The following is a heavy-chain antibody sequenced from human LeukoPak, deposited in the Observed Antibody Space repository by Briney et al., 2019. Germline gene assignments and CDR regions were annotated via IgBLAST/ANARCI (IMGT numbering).Heavy chain of an antibody. CDR2: ISSSSSYI. J-gene: IGHJ4*02. CDR3: ARDNTIAAAGTIDY. Sequence: PGGSLRLSCAASGFTFSSYSMNWVRQAPGKGLEWVSSISSSSSYIYYADSVKGRFTISRDNSKNTLYLQMNSLRAEDTAVYYCARDNTIAAAGTIDYWGQGTLVTVSS. CDR1: GFTFSSYS. V-gene: IGHV3-21*01. D-gene: IGHD6-13*01.